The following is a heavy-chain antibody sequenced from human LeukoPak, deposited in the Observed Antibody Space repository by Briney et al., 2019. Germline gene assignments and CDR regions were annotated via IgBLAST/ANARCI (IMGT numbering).Heavy chain of an antibody. V-gene: IGHV1-24*01. D-gene: IGHD5-18*01. CDR2: FDPEDGET. J-gene: IGHJ4*02. Sequence: ASVKVSCKVSGYTLTELSMHWVRQSPGKGLEWMGGFDPEDGETIYAQKFQGRVTMTEDTSTDTAYMELRSLRSDDTAVYYCARVVTTGWCNDYWGQGTLVTVSS. CDR1: GYTLTELS. CDR3: ARVVTTGWCNDY.